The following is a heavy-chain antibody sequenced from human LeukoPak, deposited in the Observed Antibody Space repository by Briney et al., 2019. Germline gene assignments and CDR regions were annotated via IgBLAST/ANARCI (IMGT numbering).Heavy chain of an antibody. CDR3: ATDKRELPLDAFDI. Sequence: GASVKVSCKVSGHTLTELSMHWVRQAPGKGLEWMGGFDPEDDETIYAQKFQGRVTMTEETSTDTAYMELSSLRSEDTAVYYCATDKRELPLDAFDIWGQGTMVTVSS. CDR1: GHTLTELS. CDR2: FDPEDDET. D-gene: IGHD1-26*01. J-gene: IGHJ3*02. V-gene: IGHV1-24*01.